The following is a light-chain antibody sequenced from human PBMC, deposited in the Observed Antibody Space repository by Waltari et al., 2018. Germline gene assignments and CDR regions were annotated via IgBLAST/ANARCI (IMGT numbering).Light chain of an antibody. CDR1: QSVSSTY. V-gene: IGKV3-20*01. CDR3: QQYDSAPPYT. Sequence: EIVLTQSPGTLSLSPGERATLSCRASQSVSSTYLAWYQQKPGQAPRLLIYAVSRRATGIPDRFSGSGSGTDFNLTISRLEPEDFAVYYCQQYDSAPPYTFGQGTKLEIK. CDR2: AVS. J-gene: IGKJ2*01.